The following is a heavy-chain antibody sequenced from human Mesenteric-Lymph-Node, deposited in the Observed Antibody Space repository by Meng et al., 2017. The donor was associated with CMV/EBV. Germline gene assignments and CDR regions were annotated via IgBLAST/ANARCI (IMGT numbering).Heavy chain of an antibody. Sequence: SETLSLTCAVYGGSFSGYYWSWIRQPPGKGLEWIGEINHSGSTNYNPSLKSRVTISVDTSKNQFSLKLSSVTAADTAVYYCARGQGNWNAEGPLEYWGQGTLVTVSS. CDR3: ARGQGNWNAEGPLEY. CDR1: GGSFSGYY. CDR2: INHSGST. D-gene: IGHD1-1*01. J-gene: IGHJ4*02. V-gene: IGHV4-34*01.